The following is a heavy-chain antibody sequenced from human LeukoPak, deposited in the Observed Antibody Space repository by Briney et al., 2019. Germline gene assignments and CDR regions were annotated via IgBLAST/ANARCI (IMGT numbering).Heavy chain of an antibody. CDR1: GFTFSSYS. Sequence: PGGSLRLSCAASGFTFSSYSMNWVRQAPGKGLEWVSYISSSGSTTYYADSVKGRFTISRDNAKNSLYLQMNSLRAEDTAVYYCARGTTYFDYWGQGTLVTVSS. J-gene: IGHJ4*02. V-gene: IGHV3-48*04. CDR3: ARGTTYFDY. CDR2: ISSSGSTT. D-gene: IGHD2/OR15-2a*01.